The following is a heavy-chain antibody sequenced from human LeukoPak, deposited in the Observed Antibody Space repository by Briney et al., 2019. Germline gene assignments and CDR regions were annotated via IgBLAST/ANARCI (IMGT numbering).Heavy chain of an antibody. CDR2: ISYDGSNK. CDR1: GFTFSSYA. J-gene: IGHJ4*02. V-gene: IGHV3-30-3*01. Sequence: GGSLRLSSAASGFTFSSYAMHWVRQAPGKGLEWVAVISYDGSNKYYADSVKGRFTISRDNSKNTLYLQMNSLRAEDTAVYYCARGYCSGGSCYRGYWGQGTLVTVSS. CDR3: ARGYCSGGSCYRGY. D-gene: IGHD2-15*01.